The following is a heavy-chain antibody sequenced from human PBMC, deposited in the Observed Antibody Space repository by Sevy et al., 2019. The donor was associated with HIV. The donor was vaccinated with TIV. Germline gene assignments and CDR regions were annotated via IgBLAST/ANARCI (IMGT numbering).Heavy chain of an antibody. J-gene: IGHJ4*02. CDR1: GFTFITYN. Sequence: GGSLRLSCVASGFTFITYNMNWVRQAPGKGLEWVSSARGCSNYIYSAESLKGRFIISRDNAKNTLYLQINSLGADDTAVYYCARGRTDGSYDYFDYWGQGTLVTVSS. CDR3: ARGRTDGSYDYFDY. V-gene: IGHV3-21*06. D-gene: IGHD1-26*01. CDR2: ARGCSNYI.